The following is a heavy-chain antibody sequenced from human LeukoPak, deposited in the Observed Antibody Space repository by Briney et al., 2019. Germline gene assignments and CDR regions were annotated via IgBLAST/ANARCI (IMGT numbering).Heavy chain of an antibody. CDR2: INTNTGNP. V-gene: IGHV7-4-1*02. Sequence: ASVKVSCKASGYTFTSYAMNWVRQAPGQGLEWMGWINTNTGNPTYAQGFTGRFVFSLDASVSTAYLQISSLKAEDTAVYYCAREDSVYYDILAGYSQGFDYWGQGTLVTVSS. CDR1: GYTFTSYA. J-gene: IGHJ4*02. D-gene: IGHD3-9*01. CDR3: AREDSVYYDILAGYSQGFDY.